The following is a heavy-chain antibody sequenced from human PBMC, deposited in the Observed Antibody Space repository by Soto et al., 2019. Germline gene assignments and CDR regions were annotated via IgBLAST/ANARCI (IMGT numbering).Heavy chain of an antibody. V-gene: IGHV4-59*12. CDR2: IYYSGST. CDR3: ARVPGP. J-gene: IGHJ5*02. Sequence: SETLSLTCTVSGVSISSYYWSWIRQPPGKGLEWIGYIYYSGSTNYNPSLKSRVTISVDRSKNQFSLKLSSVTAADTAVYYCARVPGPWGQGTLVTVSS. CDR1: GVSISSYY.